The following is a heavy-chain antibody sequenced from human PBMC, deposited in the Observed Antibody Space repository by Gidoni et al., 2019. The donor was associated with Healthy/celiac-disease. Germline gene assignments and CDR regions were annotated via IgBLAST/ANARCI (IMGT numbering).Heavy chain of an antibody. CDR1: GGSISSYY. D-gene: IGHD6-13*01. V-gene: IGHV4-59*01. J-gene: IGHJ4*02. CDR3: ARGSGIAAAGWRSDY. CDR2: IYYSGST. Sequence: QVQLQESGPGLVKPSETLSLTCTVSGGSISSYYWSWIRQPPGKGLEWIGYIYYSGSTNYNPSLKSRVTISVDTSKNQFSLKLSSVTAADTAVYYCARGSGIAAAGWRSDYWGQGTLVTVSS.